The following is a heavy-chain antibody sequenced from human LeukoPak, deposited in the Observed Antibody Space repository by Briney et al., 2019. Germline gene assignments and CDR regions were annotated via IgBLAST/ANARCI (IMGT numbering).Heavy chain of an antibody. Sequence: GGSLRLSCAASGFTFSSYGMHWVRQAPGKGLEWVAFIRYDGSNKYYADSVKGRFTISRDNSKNTLYLQMNGLRAEDTAVYYCAKDRGYSSSSGYYYMDVWGKGTTVTVSS. J-gene: IGHJ6*03. V-gene: IGHV3-30*02. CDR3: AKDRGYSSSSGYYYMDV. CDR2: IRYDGSNK. D-gene: IGHD6-6*01. CDR1: GFTFSSYG.